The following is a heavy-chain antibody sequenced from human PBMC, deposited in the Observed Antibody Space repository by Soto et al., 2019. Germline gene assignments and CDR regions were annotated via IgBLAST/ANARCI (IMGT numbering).Heavy chain of an antibody. CDR2: MDPNSGNT. V-gene: IGHV1-8*01. CDR3: ARGRGWRDY. D-gene: IGHD6-19*01. CDR1: GYTFTNYD. J-gene: IGHJ4*02. Sequence: QVQLVQSGAEVKKPGASVKVSCKASGYTFTNYDINWVRQAPGQGLEWMGWMDPNSGNTDYAQKFQSRVTITRNTSISTAYLELSSLSSEDTAVYYCARGRGWRDYWGQGTLVTVSS.